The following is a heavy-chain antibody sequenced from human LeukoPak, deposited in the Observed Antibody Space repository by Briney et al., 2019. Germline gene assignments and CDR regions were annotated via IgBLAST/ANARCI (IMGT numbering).Heavy chain of an antibody. CDR3: AVVKGDSSGYYYIDH. D-gene: IGHD3-22*01. V-gene: IGHV4-34*01. Sequence: SETLSLTCAVYGGSFSGYYWSWIRQPPGKGLEWIGEINHSGSTNYNPSLKSRVTISVDTSKNQFSLKLSSVTTADTAVYYCAVVKGDSSGYYYIDHWGQGTLVTVSS. CDR1: GGSFSGYY. CDR2: INHSGST. J-gene: IGHJ4*02.